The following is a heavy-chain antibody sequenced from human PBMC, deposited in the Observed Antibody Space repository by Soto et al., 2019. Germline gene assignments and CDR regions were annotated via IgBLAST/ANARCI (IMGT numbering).Heavy chain of an antibody. D-gene: IGHD3-10*01. Sequence: PGGSLRLSCAASGFTFSSYAMHWVRQAPGKGLEWVAVISYDGSNKYYADSVKGRFTISRDNSKNTLYLQMNSLRAEDTAVYYCARTTMVRGVIISRFDYWGQGTLVTVSS. CDR2: ISYDGSNK. CDR3: ARTTMVRGVIISRFDY. V-gene: IGHV3-30-3*01. J-gene: IGHJ4*02. CDR1: GFTFSSYA.